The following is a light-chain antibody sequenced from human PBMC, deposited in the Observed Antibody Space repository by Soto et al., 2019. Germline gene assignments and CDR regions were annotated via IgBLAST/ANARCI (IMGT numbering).Light chain of an antibody. V-gene: IGLV1-51*02. CDR1: SSNIGNNY. CDR2: ENN. Sequence: QSVLTQPPSVSAAPGQKVTISCSGSSSNIGNNYVSWYQQLPGTAPKLLIYENNKRPSGIPDRFSGSKSGKSATLGITGLQTGDEADYYCGTWDSSLSAVFGGGTQLTVL. CDR3: GTWDSSLSAV. J-gene: IGLJ7*01.